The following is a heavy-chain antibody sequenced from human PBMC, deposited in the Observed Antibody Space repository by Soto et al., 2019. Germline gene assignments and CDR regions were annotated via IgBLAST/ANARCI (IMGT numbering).Heavy chain of an antibody. CDR2: ISVGTDYI. V-gene: IGHV3-21*01. J-gene: IGHJ5*02. Sequence: EVQLVESGGGLVKPGGSLRLSCAASGFAFSRYTMNWVRQAPGKGLEWVSSISVGTDYIYYGDSVKGRFTISRDSAKNPLYLQMNSLRAEDTAVYYCASKDWFDPWGQGTLVTVSS. CDR3: ASKDWFDP. CDR1: GFAFSRYT.